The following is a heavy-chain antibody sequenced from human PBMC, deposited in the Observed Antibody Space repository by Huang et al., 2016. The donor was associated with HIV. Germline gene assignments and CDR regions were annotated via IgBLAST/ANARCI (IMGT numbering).Heavy chain of an antibody. CDR3: AKFGSSGYLPRYSFDY. D-gene: IGHD3-22*01. J-gene: IGHJ4*02. CDR2: IHEDGSNR. V-gene: IGHV3-30*02. Sequence: QVQLVESGGGVVQPGGSLRLSCAASGFTFSSYGMHWVRQGPGKGVEWVALIHEDGSNRYYADSVKGRFTSSRDNSKNTLYLQMNSLRAEDTAVYFCAKFGSSGYLPRYSFDYWGQGTLVTVSS. CDR1: GFTFSSYG.